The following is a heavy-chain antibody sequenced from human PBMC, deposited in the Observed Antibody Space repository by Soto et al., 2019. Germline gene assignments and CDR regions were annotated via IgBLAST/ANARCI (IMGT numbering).Heavy chain of an antibody. J-gene: IGHJ4*02. CDR2: ISGSGDST. V-gene: IGHV3-23*01. D-gene: IGHD4-17*01. Sequence: EVQLLESGGGLVQPGGSLRLSCAASGFTFSSYAMSWVRQAPGKGLEWGSGISGSGDSTYYADSVKGRITISRDNSKNPLYLQMNRLSAEDTAVYYGANDRRKVTVTTAGDYWGQGTLVTVSS. CDR3: ANDRRKVTVTTAGDY. CDR1: GFTFSSYA.